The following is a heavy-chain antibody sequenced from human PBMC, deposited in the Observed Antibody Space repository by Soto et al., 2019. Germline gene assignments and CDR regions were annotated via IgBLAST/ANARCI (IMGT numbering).Heavy chain of an antibody. CDR3: ARLDSGSPGFDY. V-gene: IGHV5-51*01. CDR1: GGAVTLDS. D-gene: IGHD1-26*01. J-gene: IGHJ4*02. Sequence: GEALTLSGMFSGGAVTLDSIACVRQMPGKGLEWMGIIYPGDSDTRYSPSFQGQVTISADKSITTAYLQWSSLKAADTAVYYCARLDSGSPGFDYWGQGTLVTFSS. CDR2: IYPGDSDT.